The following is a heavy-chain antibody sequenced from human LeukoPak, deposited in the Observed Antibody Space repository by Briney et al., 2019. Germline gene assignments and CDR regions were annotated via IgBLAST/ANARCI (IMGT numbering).Heavy chain of an antibody. CDR2: IQQDGREK. CDR3: ARDVSDEHDSASRIHLDY. Sequence: GGSLRLSCAASGFTFSRYWLTWVRQAPGKGLEWVANIQQDGREKHYVDSVKGRFTISRDNAKNSLYLQMNSLRAEDTAMYYCARDVSDEHDSASRIHLDYWGQGTLVTVSS. J-gene: IGHJ4*02. D-gene: IGHD1/OR15-1a*01. V-gene: IGHV3-7*01. CDR1: GFTFSRYW.